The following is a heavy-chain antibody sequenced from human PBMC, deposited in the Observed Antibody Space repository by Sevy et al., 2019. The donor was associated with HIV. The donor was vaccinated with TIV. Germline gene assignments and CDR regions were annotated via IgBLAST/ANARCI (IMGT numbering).Heavy chain of an antibody. D-gene: IGHD2-2*02. CDR3: ARDLGYSSSTSCYSYYYYYMDV. CDR2: IIRIFGTA. J-gene: IGHJ6*03. Sequence: ASVKVSCKASGGTFSSYAISWVRQAPGQGLEWMGGIIRIFGTANYAQKFQGRVTITADKSTSTAYMELSSLRSEDTAVYYCARDLGYSSSTSCYSYYYYYMDVWRKGTTVTVSS. CDR1: GGTFSSYA. V-gene: IGHV1-69*06.